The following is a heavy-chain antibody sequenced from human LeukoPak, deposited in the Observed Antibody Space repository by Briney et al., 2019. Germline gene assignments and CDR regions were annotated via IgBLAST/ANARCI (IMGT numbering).Heavy chain of an antibody. Sequence: GGSLRLPCAASGFTFSSYAMSWVRQAPGKGLEWVSAISGSGGSTYYADSVKGRFTISRDNSKNTLYLQMNSLRAEDTAVYYCAILTGSDTVVVVAQSPPFDYWGQGTLVTVSS. D-gene: IGHD2-15*01. V-gene: IGHV3-23*01. CDR3: AILTGSDTVVVVAQSPPFDY. CDR2: ISGSGGST. J-gene: IGHJ4*02. CDR1: GFTFSSYA.